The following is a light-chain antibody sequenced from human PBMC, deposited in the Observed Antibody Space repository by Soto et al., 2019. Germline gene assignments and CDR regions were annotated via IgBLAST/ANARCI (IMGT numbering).Light chain of an antibody. CDR1: SRDVGGYNY. CDR2: DVS. J-gene: IGLJ2*01. V-gene: IGLV2-14*01. Sequence: QSVLTQPASVSGSPGQSITISCTGTSRDVGGYNYVSWYQQHPGKAPKLMIYDVSNRSSGVSNRFSGSKSGNTASLTISGLQAEDEADYYCSSYTSSSIVVFGGGTQLTVL. CDR3: SSYTSSSIVV.